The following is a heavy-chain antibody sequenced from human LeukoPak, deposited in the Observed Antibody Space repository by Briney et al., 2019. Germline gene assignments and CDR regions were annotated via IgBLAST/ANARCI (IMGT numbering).Heavy chain of an antibody. J-gene: IGHJ6*03. Sequence: GGSLRLSCAASGLTFSSYAMSWVGQAPGKGLEWVAVIWYDGSNKYYADSVKGRFTISRDNSKNTLYLQMNSLRAEDTAVYYCAKDEQWLVRNYYYYMDVWGKGTTVTVSS. CDR1: GLTFSSYA. CDR2: IWYDGSNK. CDR3: AKDEQWLVRNYYYYMDV. D-gene: IGHD6-19*01. V-gene: IGHV3-33*06.